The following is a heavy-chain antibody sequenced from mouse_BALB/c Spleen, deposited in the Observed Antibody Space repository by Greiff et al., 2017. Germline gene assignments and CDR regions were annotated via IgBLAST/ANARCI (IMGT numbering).Heavy chain of an antibody. CDR2: ISYSGST. V-gene: IGHV3-2*02. CDR3: ARQITTATLYYFDY. CDR1: GYSITSDYA. D-gene: IGHD1-2*01. J-gene: IGHJ2*01. Sequence: EVQLQQSGPGLVKPSQSLSLTCTVTGYSITSDYAWNWIRQFPGNKLEWMGYISYSGSTSYNPSLKSRISITRDTSKNQFFLQLNSVTTEDTATYYCARQITTATLYYFDYWGQGTTLTVSS.